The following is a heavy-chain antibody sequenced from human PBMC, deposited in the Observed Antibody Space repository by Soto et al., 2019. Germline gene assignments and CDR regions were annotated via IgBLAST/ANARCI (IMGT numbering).Heavy chain of an antibody. V-gene: IGHV3-23*01. J-gene: IGHJ4*02. CDR1: GFTFSSYA. CDR3: AKEGAFLITFGRVITE. CDR2: ISGSGGST. D-gene: IGHD3-16*01. Sequence: GGSLRLSCAASGFTFSSYAMSWVRQAPGKGLEWVSAISGSGGSTYYADSVKGRFTISRDNSKNTLYLQMNSLRAEDTAVYYCAKEGAFLITFGRVITEWGQGTLVTVSS.